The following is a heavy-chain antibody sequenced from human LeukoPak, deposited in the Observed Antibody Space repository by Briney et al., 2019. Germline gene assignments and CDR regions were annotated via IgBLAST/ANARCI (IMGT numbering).Heavy chain of an antibody. V-gene: IGHV3-23*01. D-gene: IGHD6-19*01. CDR2: ISGSGGST. CDR1: GFTFSSYA. CDR3: AKGIGGGYSSGSAFDY. J-gene: IGHJ4*02. Sequence: GGSLRLSCAASGFTFSSYAISWVRHAAEKVLEWVSSISGSGGSTYYADSVKGRFSISRDNSNNTLYLHMDSLRAEDTAIYFCAKGIGGGYSSGSAFDYWGQGTLVTVSS.